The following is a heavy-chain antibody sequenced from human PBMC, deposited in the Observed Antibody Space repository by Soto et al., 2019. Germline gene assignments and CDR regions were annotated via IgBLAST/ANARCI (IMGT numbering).Heavy chain of an antibody. CDR2: IRAYTGNT. CDR3: ARGATGELEY. J-gene: IGHJ4*02. V-gene: IGHV1-18*01. Sequence: QVQLVQSGPEVKKPGASVKVSCKVSGYTFSSHGITWVRQAPGQGLEWVGWIRAYTGNTDYAQKVQGRVTITTDTSTTTAYMELRMLRSDDTAIYYCARGATGELEYWVQGTLVTVSS. CDR1: GYTFSSHG. D-gene: IGHD1-1*01.